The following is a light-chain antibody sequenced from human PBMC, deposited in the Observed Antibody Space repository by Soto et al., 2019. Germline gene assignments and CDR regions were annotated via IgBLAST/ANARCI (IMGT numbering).Light chain of an antibody. CDR1: QGLGTN. CDR3: QQYNHWPLS. CDR2: AAS. V-gene: IGKV3-15*01. Sequence: TVMTQSPATLSVSPGERATLSCRASQGLGTNLAWYQQRPGQAPRLLIYAASTSATGVPARFSGSGSETEFTLAITTLQSDDVAVYYCQQYNHWPLSFGVGTKVEIK. J-gene: IGKJ4*01.